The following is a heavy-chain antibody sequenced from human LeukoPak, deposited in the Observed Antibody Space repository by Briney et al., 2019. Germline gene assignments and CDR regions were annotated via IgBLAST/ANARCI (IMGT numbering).Heavy chain of an antibody. CDR2: ISGSGGST. CDR3: AKNFDYDILTGYRDY. Sequence: GGSLRLSCAASGFTFSSCAMSWVRQAPGKGLEWVSAISGSGGSTYYADSVKGRFTISRDNSKNTLYLQMNSLRAEDTAVYYCAKNFDYDILTGYRDYWGQGTLVTVSS. V-gene: IGHV3-23*01. J-gene: IGHJ4*02. CDR1: GFTFSSCA. D-gene: IGHD3-9*01.